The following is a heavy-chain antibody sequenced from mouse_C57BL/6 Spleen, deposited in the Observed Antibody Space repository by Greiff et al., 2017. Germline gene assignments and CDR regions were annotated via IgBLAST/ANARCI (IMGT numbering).Heavy chain of an antibody. CDR2: IDPENGDT. D-gene: IGHD3-1*01. CDR1: GFNIKDDY. J-gene: IGHJ2*01. V-gene: IGHV14-4*01. Sequence: EVQLQQSGAELVRPGASVKLSCTASGFNIKDDYMHWVKQRPEQGLEWIGWIDPENGDTEYASKFQGKATITADTSSNTAYLQLSSLTSEDTAVYYCTTSQLKGNLDYWGQGTTLTVSS. CDR3: TTSQLKGNLDY.